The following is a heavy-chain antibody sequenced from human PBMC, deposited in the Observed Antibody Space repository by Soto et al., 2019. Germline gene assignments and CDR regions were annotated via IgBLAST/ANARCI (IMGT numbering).Heavy chain of an antibody. D-gene: IGHD1-26*01. V-gene: IGHV4-30-2*01. CDR1: RGSISSGGYS. J-gene: IGHJ4*02. Sequence: PSETLSLTCAVSRGSISSGGYSWTWIRQPPGKGLEWIGYIYHSGSTYYNPSLKSRVTISVDTSNNQFSLKLKSVTAADTALYYFARLSGTYNARYFDFWGQGALVTVSS. CDR2: IYHSGST. CDR3: ARLSGTYNARYFDF.